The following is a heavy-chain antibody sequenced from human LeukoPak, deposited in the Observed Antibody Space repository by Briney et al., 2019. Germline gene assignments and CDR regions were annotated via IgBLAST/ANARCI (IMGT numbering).Heavy chain of an antibody. Sequence: SETLSLTCAVSGGSISSSNWWSWVRQPPGKGLEWIGEIYHSGSTNYNPSLKSRVTISVDTSKNQFSLKLSSVTAADTAVYYCARNEEETYYYGSGSYPSWGQGTLVTVSS. CDR3: ARNEEETYYYGSGSYPS. CDR2: IYHSGST. D-gene: IGHD3-10*01. V-gene: IGHV4-4*02. J-gene: IGHJ4*02. CDR1: GGSISSSNW.